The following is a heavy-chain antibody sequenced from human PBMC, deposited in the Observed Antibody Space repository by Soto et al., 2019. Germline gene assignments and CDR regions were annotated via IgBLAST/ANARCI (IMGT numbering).Heavy chain of an antibody. J-gene: IGHJ6*02. CDR2: INPNSGGT. V-gene: IGHV1-2*02. Sequence: GASVKVSCKASGYTFTGYYMHWVRQAPGQGLEWMGWINPNSGGTSYAQKFQGRVTMTRDTSISTAYMELSRLRSDDTAVYYCARGGYSSSWDYYYYYGMDVWGQGTTVTVSS. CDR3: ARGGYSSSWDYYYYYGMDV. CDR1: GYTFTGYY. D-gene: IGHD6-13*01.